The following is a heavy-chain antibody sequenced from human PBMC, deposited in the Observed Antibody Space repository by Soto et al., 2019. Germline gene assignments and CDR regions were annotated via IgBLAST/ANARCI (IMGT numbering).Heavy chain of an antibody. Sequence: SETLSLTCTMSGDSYSISTYSWSWIRQPPGKALQWIGFIYHSGVTSYNPSLASRVSISLDRSNNQCSLKLKSVTAADTAVYFCAGMPYTSGLRFDPWGQGTQVTVSS. J-gene: IGHJ5*02. CDR2: IYHSGVT. CDR1: GDSYSISTYS. V-gene: IGHV4-30-2*01. CDR3: AGMPYTSGLRFDP. D-gene: IGHD6-19*01.